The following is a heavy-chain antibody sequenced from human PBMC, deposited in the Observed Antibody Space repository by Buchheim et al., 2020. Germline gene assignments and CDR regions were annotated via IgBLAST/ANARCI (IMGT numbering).Heavy chain of an antibody. CDR2: IYYSGST. CDR3: AGDMLRGMVRGIGEWYFDL. CDR1: GGSISSGGYY. D-gene: IGHD3-10*01. J-gene: IGHJ2*01. Sequence: QVQLQESGPGLVKPSQTLSLTCTVSGGSISSGGYYWSWIRLHPGKGLEWIGYIYYSGSTSYNPSLKSRVTISVATPKNQFSLKLSSVTAADTAVYYWAGDMLRGMVRGIGEWYFDLWGRGTL. V-gene: IGHV4-31*03.